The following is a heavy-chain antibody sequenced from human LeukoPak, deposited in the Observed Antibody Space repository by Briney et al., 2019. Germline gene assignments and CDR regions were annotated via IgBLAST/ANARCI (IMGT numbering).Heavy chain of an antibody. V-gene: IGHV4-4*07. CDR1: GGSIKTFY. D-gene: IGHD1-1*01. Sequence: PSETLSLTCTVSGGSIKTFYWTWIRQPAGKGLEWIGRIYTSGSTNYNPSLKSRVTISVDTSKNQFSLQLSSVTAADTAVYYCARDWNRYAYWGQGTLVTVSS. J-gene: IGHJ4*02. CDR2: IYTSGST. CDR3: ARDWNRYAY.